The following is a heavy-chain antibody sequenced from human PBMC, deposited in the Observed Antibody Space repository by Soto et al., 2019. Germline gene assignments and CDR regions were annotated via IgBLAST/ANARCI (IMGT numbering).Heavy chain of an antibody. V-gene: IGHV1-18*01. CDR3: ARDSITIFGVVTKNWFDP. D-gene: IGHD3-3*01. J-gene: IGHJ5*02. Sequence: GASVKVSCKASGYTFTSYGISWVRQAPGQGLEWMGWISAYNGNTNYAQKLQGRVTMTTDTSTSTAYMELRSLRSDDTAVYYCARDSITIFGVVTKNWFDPWGQGTLVTVSS. CDR2: ISAYNGNT. CDR1: GYTFTSYG.